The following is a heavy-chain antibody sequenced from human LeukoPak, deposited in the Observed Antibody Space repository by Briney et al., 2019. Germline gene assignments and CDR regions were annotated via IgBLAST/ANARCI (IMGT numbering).Heavy chain of an antibody. J-gene: IGHJ4*02. CDR3: ARGPSDSNYVDY. Sequence: PSETLSLTCTVSGGSISSYYWSWIRQPAGKGLEWIGRIYISGSGSTNYNPSLKSRVTISVDTSKNQFSLKLSSVTAADTAVYYCARGPSDSNYVDYWGQGTLVTVSS. CDR2: IYISGSGST. V-gene: IGHV4-4*07. D-gene: IGHD4-11*01. CDR1: GGSISSYY.